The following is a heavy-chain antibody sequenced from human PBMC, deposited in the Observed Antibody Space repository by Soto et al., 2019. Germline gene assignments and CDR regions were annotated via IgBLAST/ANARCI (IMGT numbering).Heavy chain of an antibody. D-gene: IGHD3-22*01. CDR3: ARGSATPYYYDSSGYYQTSDWNYFDY. V-gene: IGHV3-30-3*01. Sequence: GSLRLSCAASGFTFSSYAMHWVRQAPGKGLEWVAVISYDGSNKYYADSVKGRFTISRDNSKNTLYLQMNSLRAEDTAVYYCARGSATPYYYDSSGYYQTSDWNYFDYWGQGTLVTVSS. J-gene: IGHJ4*02. CDR1: GFTFSSYA. CDR2: ISYDGSNK.